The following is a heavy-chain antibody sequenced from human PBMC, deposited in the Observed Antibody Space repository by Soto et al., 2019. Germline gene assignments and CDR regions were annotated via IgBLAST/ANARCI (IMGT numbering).Heavy chain of an antibody. CDR3: ARGVSFRVRGVIRPYYGMDV. J-gene: IGHJ6*02. CDR1: GGSFSGYY. CDR2: INHSGST. Sequence: SETLSLTCAVYGGSFSGYYWSWIRQPPGKGLEWIGEINHSGSTNYNPSLKSRVTTSVDTSKNQFSLKLSSVTAADTAVYYCARGVSFRVRGVIRPYYGMDVWGQGTTVTVSS. V-gene: IGHV4-34*01. D-gene: IGHD3-10*01.